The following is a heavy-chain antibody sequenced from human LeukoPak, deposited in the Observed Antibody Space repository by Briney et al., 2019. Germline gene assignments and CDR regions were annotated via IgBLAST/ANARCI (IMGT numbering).Heavy chain of an antibody. D-gene: IGHD6-13*01. V-gene: IGHV4-34*01. J-gene: IGHJ6*03. Sequence: TSETLSLTCAVYGGSFSGYYWSWIRQPPGKGLEWVGEINHSGSTNYNPSLKSRVTISVDTSKNQFSLKLSSVTAADTAVYYCARFSAGTRSYYYYYYMDVWGKGTTVTVSS. CDR3: ARFSAGTRSYYYYYYMDV. CDR1: GGSFSGYY. CDR2: INHSGST.